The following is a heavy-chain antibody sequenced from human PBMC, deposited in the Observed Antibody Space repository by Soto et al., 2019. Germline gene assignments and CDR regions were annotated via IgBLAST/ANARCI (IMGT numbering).Heavy chain of an antibody. CDR2: IYYGGTT. CDR3: ARRWGTYFDF. D-gene: IGHD7-27*01. CDR1: GGSFNPNY. Sequence: SETLSLTCTVSGGSFNPNYWSWIRQPPGKGLEWVGYIYYGGTTDYDPSLKSRVTISVDTSKNQFSLKLSSVTAADTAVYYCARRWGTYFDFWGQGTLVTVSS. J-gene: IGHJ4*02. V-gene: IGHV4-59*01.